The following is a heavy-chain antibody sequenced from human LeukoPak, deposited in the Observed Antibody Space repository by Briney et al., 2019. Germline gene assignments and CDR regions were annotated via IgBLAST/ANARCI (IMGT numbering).Heavy chain of an antibody. CDR2: IYHSGST. CDR1: GGSISSGGYS. Sequence: SQTLSLTCAVSGGSISSGGYSWSWIRQPPGKGLEWIGYIYHSGSTYYNPSLKSRVTISVDRSKNQFSLKLSSVTAADTAVYYCARVMGLVPTAIVYNWFDAWGQGTLVTVSS. D-gene: IGHD2-2*01. J-gene: IGHJ5*02. V-gene: IGHV4-30-2*01. CDR3: ARVMGLVPTAIVYNWFDA.